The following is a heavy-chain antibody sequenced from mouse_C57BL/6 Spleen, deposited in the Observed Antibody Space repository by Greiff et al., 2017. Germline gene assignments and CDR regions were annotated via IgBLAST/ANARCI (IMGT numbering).Heavy chain of an antibody. J-gene: IGHJ3*01. Sequence: QVQLKESGAELVRPGASVTLSCKASGYTFTDYEMHWVKQTPVHGLEWIGAIDPETGGTAYNQKFKGKAILTADKSSSTAYMELRSLTSEDSAVYYCTRYGYDPAGFAYWGQGTLVTVSA. CDR1: GYTFTDYE. D-gene: IGHD2-2*01. CDR2: IDPETGGT. CDR3: TRYGYDPAGFAY. V-gene: IGHV1-15*01.